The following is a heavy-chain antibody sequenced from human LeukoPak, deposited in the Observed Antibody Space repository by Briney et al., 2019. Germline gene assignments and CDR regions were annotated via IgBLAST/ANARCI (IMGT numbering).Heavy chain of an antibody. V-gene: IGHV4-31*03. J-gene: IGHJ6*02. CDR2: IYYSGST. Sequence: SQTLSLTCTVSGGSISSGGYYWSWIRQHPGKGLEWIGYIYYSGSTYYNPSLKSRVTISVDTSKNQFSLKLRSVTAADTAVYYCATKGNCSSTSCYVGMDVWGQGTTVTVSS. D-gene: IGHD2-2*01. CDR3: ATKGNCSSTSCYVGMDV. CDR1: GGSISSGGYY.